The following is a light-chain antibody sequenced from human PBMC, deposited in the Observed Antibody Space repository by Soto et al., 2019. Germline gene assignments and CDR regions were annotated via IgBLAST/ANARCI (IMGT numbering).Light chain of an antibody. CDR2: DDN. CDR3: QSYDSSKFV. CDR1: SGSIASNS. J-gene: IGLJ1*01. Sequence: NFLLTQPHSLSDSPGKTVTISCTRSSGSIASNSVQWYQQRPGSAPTTVIYDDNQRPSGVPDRFSGSIDSSSTSASLTISGLKTEDEADYYRQSYDSSKFVFGTGTKV. V-gene: IGLV6-57*03.